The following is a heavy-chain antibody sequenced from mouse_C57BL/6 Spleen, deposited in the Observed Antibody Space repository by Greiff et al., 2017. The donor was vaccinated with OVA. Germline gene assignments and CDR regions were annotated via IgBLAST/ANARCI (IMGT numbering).Heavy chain of an antibody. Sequence: EVQLQESGGGLVQPGGSLSLSCAASGFTFTDYYMSWVRQPPGKALEWLGFIRNKANGYTTEHSASVKGRFTISRDNSQSILYLQMNALRAEDSATYYCARSLNGNYGAMDYWGQGTSVTVSS. V-gene: IGHV7-3*01. CDR3: ARSLNGNYGAMDY. J-gene: IGHJ4*01. CDR1: GFTFTDYY. CDR2: IRNKANGYTT. D-gene: IGHD2-1*01.